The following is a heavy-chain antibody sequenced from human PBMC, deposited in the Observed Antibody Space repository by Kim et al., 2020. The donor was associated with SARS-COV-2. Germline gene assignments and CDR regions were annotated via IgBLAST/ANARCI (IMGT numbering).Heavy chain of an antibody. V-gene: IGHV1-2*06. CDR2: INPDSGDT. D-gene: IGHD1-26*01. J-gene: IGHJ4*02. CDR1: GSTLIGYY. CDR3: ARDEGGLDY. Sequence: ASVKVSCEASGSTLIGYYIHWVRQAPGQGLEWVGRINPDSGDTNYAQKFQGRVTMTRDMSINTAYMELNSLKSDDTAVYYCARDEGGLDYWGQGTLVTDS.